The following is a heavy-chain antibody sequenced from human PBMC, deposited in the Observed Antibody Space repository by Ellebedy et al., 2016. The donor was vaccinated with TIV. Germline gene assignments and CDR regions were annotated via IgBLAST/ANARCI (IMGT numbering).Heavy chain of an antibody. Sequence: MPSETLSLTCAVYGGSFSGYDLSWIRQPTGKGVEWIGEINHSGSTNYNPSLKSRVTISVDPSKNQFSLKLSTVTAADTAVYSCSGVQDVGATALWGQGTLVTVSS. CDR1: GGSFSGYD. J-gene: IGHJ4*02. CDR3: SGVQDVGATAL. CDR2: INHSGST. D-gene: IGHD1-26*01. V-gene: IGHV4-34*01.